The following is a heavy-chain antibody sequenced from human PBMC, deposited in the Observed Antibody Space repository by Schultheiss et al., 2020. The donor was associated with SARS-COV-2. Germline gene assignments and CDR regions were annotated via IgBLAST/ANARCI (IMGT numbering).Heavy chain of an antibody. D-gene: IGHD6-19*01. J-gene: IGHJ4*02. Sequence: GESLKISCAASGFTFSSYAMSWVRQAPGKGLEWVSGINWNGGSTGYADSVKGRFTISRDNSKNMLSLQMNYLRVEDTAVYYCAKDREYSPVALDFWGQGTLVTVSS. V-gene: IGHV3-23*01. CDR1: GFTFSSYA. CDR2: INWNGGST. CDR3: AKDREYSPVALDF.